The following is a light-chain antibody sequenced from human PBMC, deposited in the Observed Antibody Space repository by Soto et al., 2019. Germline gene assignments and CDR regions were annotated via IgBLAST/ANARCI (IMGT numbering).Light chain of an antibody. CDR3: HQYGTSRLT. CDR1: QSVSSGY. Sequence: EIVLTQSPGTLSLSPGDGATLSCRASQSVSSGYLAWYQQKPGQAPRLLIYDASSRATGIPDRFSGSGSGTDFTLTISRLEPEDFAVYYCHQYGTSRLTFGGGTKVDIK. CDR2: DAS. V-gene: IGKV3-20*01. J-gene: IGKJ4*01.